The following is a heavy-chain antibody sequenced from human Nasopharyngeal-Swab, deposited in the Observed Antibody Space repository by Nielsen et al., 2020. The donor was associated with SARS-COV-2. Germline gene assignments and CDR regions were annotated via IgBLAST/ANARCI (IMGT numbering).Heavy chain of an antibody. CDR2: INAGNGNT. V-gene: IGHV1-3*01. CDR1: GYTFTSYA. J-gene: IGHJ4*02. D-gene: IGHD3-22*01. CDR3: ARSTYYYDSSGYSFDY. Sequence: ASETVSCKGSGYTFTSYAMHWVRQAPGQRLEWMGWINAGNGNTKYSQKFQGRVTITRDTSASTAYMELSSLRSEDTAVYYCARSTYYYDSSGYSFDYWGQGTLVTVSS.